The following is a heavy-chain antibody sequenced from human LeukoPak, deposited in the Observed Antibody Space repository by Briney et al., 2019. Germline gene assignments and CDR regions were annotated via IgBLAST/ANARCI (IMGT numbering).Heavy chain of an antibody. V-gene: IGHV1-2*02. J-gene: IGHJ1*01. D-gene: IGHD4-17*01. CDR3: ARWDYGDYPGEYFQH. CDR2: INPNSGGT. CDR1: GYTFTGYY. Sequence: GASVKVSCKASGYTFTGYYMHWVRQAPGQGLEWMGWINPNSGGTNYAQKFQGRVTMTRDTSISTAYMELSRLRSDDTAVYYCARWDYGDYPGEYFQHWGQGTLVTVSS.